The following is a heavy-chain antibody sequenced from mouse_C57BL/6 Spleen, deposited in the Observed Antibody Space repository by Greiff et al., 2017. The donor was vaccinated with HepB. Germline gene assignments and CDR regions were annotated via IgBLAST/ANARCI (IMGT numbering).Heavy chain of an antibody. D-gene: IGHD1-1*02. V-gene: IGHV1-52*01. CDR2: IDPSDSET. Sequence: QVQLQQPGAELVRPGSSVKLSCKASGYTFTSYWMHWVKQRPIQGLEWIGNIDPSDSETHYNQKFKDKATLTVDKSSSTAYMQLSSLTSEDSAVYYCARGDDYGYAMDYWGQGTSVTVSS. J-gene: IGHJ4*01. CDR3: ARGDDYGYAMDY. CDR1: GYTFTSYW.